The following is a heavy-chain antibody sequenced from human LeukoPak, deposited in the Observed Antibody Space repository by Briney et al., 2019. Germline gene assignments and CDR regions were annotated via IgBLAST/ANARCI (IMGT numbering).Heavy chain of an antibody. CDR3: AKGGDDYGPRGP. J-gene: IGHJ5*02. D-gene: IGHD4-17*01. Sequence: GGSLRLSXAASGFTFSSYGMHWVGQAPGKGLEWVAVIWYDGSNKYYADSVKGRFTISRDNSKNTLYLQMNSLRAEDTAVYYCAKGGDDYGPRGPWGQGTLVTVSS. CDR2: IWYDGSNK. V-gene: IGHV3-33*06. CDR1: GFTFSSYG.